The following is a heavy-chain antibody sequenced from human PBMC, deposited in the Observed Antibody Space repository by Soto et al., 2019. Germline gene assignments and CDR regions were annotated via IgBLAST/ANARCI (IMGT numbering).Heavy chain of an antibody. CDR3: ARDERGP. Sequence: PSETLSLTCTVSGGSISSYYWSWIRQPPGKGLEWIGYIYYSGSTNYNPSLKSRVTISVDTSKNQFSLKLSSVTAADTAVYYCARDERGPWGQGTLVNVSS. CDR1: GGSISSYY. V-gene: IGHV4-59*01. CDR2: IYYSGST. J-gene: IGHJ5*02.